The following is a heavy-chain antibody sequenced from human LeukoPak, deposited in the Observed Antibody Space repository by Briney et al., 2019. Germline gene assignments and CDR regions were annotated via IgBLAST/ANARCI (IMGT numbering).Heavy chain of an antibody. J-gene: IGHJ4*02. CDR1: GGSFSGYY. Sequence: TSETLSLTCAVYGGSFSGYYWSWIRQPPGKGLEWIWEINHSGSTNYNPSLKSRVTISVDTSKNQFSLKLSSVTAADTAVYYCARWFTDYWGQGTLVTVSS. D-gene: IGHD3-10*01. CDR2: INHSGST. CDR3: ARWFTDY. V-gene: IGHV4-34*01.